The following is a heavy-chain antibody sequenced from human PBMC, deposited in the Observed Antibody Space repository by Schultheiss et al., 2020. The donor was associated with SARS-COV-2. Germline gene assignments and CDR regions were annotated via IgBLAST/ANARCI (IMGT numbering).Heavy chain of an antibody. J-gene: IGHJ6*03. Sequence: GGSLRLSCAASGFTFSNYAMGWVRQAPGKGLEWVSIITHSGRTYYTDSVRGRFIISRDNSKNTLYLQMDSLRAEDTAVYYCARDGAELVPAAMWYYYYYMDVWGKGTTVTVSS. D-gene: IGHD2-2*01. CDR3: ARDGAELVPAAMWYYYYYMDV. V-gene: IGHV3-23*01. CDR2: ITHSGRT. CDR1: GFTFSNYA.